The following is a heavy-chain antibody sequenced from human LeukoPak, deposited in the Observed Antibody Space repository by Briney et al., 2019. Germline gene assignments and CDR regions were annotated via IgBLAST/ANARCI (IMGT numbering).Heavy chain of an antibody. CDR1: GGTFSSYA. J-gene: IGHJ4*02. V-gene: IGHV1-69*06. D-gene: IGHD5-18*01. Sequence: GASVKVSYKASGGTFSSYAISWVRQAPGQGLEWMGGIIPIFGTANYAQKFQGRVTITADKSTSTAYMELSSLRSEDTAVYYCASPEGYSYGTFDYWGQGTLVTVSS. CDR3: ASPEGYSYGTFDY. CDR2: IIPIFGTA.